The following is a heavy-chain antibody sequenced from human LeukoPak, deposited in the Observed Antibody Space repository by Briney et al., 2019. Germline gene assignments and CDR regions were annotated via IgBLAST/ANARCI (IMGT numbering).Heavy chain of an antibody. D-gene: IGHD4-17*01. J-gene: IGHJ4*02. CDR3: AKDVYGDYGGLDY. Sequence: PGGSLRLSCAASGFPFSTYAMSWVRQAPGKGLEWVSSIRGSDGSTYYADSVKGRFAISRDNSKNTLYLQMSSLRAVVTAVYYCAKDVYGDYGGLDYWGQGTLVTVSS. CDR2: IRGSDGST. CDR1: GFPFSTYA. V-gene: IGHV3-23*01.